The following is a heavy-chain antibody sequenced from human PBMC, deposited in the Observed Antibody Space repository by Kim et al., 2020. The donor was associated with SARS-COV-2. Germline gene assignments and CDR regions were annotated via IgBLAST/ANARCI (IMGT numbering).Heavy chain of an antibody. J-gene: IGHJ6*02. V-gene: IGHV1-69*01. CDR3: ARGSVYYYYGMDV. Sequence: NYAKKFQGRVTITADESKSPAYMELSSLRSEDTAVYYCARGSVYYYYGMDVWGQGTTVTVSS.